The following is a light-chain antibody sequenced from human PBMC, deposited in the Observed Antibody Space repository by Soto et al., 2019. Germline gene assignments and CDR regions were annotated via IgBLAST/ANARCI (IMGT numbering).Light chain of an antibody. V-gene: IGLV2-14*01. CDR2: DVS. CDR3: SSYTSSRTRV. CDR1: SSDVGGYNY. J-gene: IGLJ2*01. Sequence: QSALTQPASVSGSPGQSITISCTGTSSDVGGYNYVSWYQQHPGKAPKLMIYDVSNRPSGVSNRFSGSKSGNTASLTISGLQAEYEADYYCSSYTSSRTRVFGGGTKLTVL.